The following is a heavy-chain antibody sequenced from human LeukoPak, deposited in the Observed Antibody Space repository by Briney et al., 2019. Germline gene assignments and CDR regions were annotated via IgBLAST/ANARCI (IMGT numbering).Heavy chain of an antibody. V-gene: IGHV3-30*02. J-gene: IGHJ3*02. Sequence: GGSLRLSCAASGFTFSTYGMHWVRQAPGKGLEWVAFIRYDRTNKNYVDSVKGRFTISRDNSKNTLYLQMNSLGAEDTAVYYCAKESGDHFEAFDICGQGTMVTVPS. CDR2: IRYDRTNK. CDR1: GFTFSTYG. CDR3: AKESGDHFEAFDI. D-gene: IGHD1-26*01.